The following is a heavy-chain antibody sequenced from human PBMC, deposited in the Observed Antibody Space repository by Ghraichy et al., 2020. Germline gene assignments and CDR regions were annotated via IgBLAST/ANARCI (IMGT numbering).Heavy chain of an antibody. CDR1: GGSISSSSYY. D-gene: IGHD5-12*01. V-gene: IGHV4-39*01. J-gene: IGHJ4*02. Sequence: SETLSLTCTVSGGSISSSSYYWGWIRQPPGKGLEWIGSIYYSGSTYYNPSLRSRVTISVDTSKNQFSLKLSSVTAADTAVYYCARVVSGVATIAYWGQGTLVTVSS. CDR2: IYYSGST. CDR3: ARVVSGVATIAY.